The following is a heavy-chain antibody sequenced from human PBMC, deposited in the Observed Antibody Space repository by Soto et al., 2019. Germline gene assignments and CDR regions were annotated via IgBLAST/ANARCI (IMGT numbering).Heavy chain of an antibody. CDR2: IKQDGSEK. J-gene: IGHJ5*02. Sequence: GGSLRLSCAASGFTFSSYWMSWVRQAPGKGLEWVANIKQDGSEKYYVDSVKGRFTISRDNAKNSLYLQMNSLRAEDTAVYYCARDHDYSNYVAPNWFDPWGQGTLVTVSS. CDR3: ARDHDYSNYVAPNWFDP. CDR1: GFTFSSYW. D-gene: IGHD4-4*01. V-gene: IGHV3-7*01.